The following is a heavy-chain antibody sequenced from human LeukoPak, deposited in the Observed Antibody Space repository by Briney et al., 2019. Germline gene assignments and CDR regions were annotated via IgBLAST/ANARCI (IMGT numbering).Heavy chain of an antibody. CDR2: IIPIFGTA. D-gene: IGHD3-22*01. J-gene: IGHJ4*02. CDR3: ARDRYYDSSGYLIMDY. CDR1: GGTFSSYA. V-gene: IGHV1-69*13. Sequence: SVTVSCKASGGTFSSYAISWVRQAPGQGLEWMGGIIPIFGTANYAQKFQGRVTITADESTSTAYMELSSLRSEDTAVYYCARDRYYDSSGYLIMDYWGQGTLVTVSS.